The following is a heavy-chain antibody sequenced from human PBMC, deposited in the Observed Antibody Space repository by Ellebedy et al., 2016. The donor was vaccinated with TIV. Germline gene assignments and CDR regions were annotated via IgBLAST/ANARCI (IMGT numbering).Heavy chain of an antibody. Sequence: GESLKISCAASGFTFSSYDMHWVRQAPGKGLEWVALISYDANNKYYADSVKGRFTISRDNSKDTRYLQMNSLRAEDTAIYYCARDPVGVGPAFDVWGQGTMVTVSS. V-gene: IGHV3-30*03. CDR3: ARDPVGVGPAFDV. D-gene: IGHD4-23*01. CDR1: GFTFSSYD. CDR2: ISYDANNK. J-gene: IGHJ3*01.